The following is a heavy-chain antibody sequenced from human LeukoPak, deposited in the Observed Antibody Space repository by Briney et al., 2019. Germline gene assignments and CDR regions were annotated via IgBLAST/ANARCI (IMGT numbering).Heavy chain of an antibody. CDR3: ARDVKYYYDSSGYDY. V-gene: IGHV1-46*01. CDR1: GDTFTSYY. Sequence: ASVKVSCKASGDTFTSYYMHWVRQAPGQGLEWMGIINPSGGSTSYAQKFQGRVTMTRDMSTSTAYMELRSLRSDDTAVYYCARDVKYYYDSSGYDYWGQGTLVTVSS. J-gene: IGHJ4*02. D-gene: IGHD3-22*01. CDR2: INPSGGST.